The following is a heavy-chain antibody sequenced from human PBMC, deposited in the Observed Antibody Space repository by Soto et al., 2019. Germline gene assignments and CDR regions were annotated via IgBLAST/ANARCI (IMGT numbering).Heavy chain of an antibody. CDR2: IYSEGTT. V-gene: IGHV3-53*02. Sequence: EVPLVETGGGLIQPGGSLRLSCAVSGITVSSIYMTWVRQAPGKGLEWVSVIYSEGTTYYADSVKGRFTISRDNSKNTLYLQMNSLRAEDTAVYYCARDPLGYSYGLYYNYGMDVWGQGTTVTVSS. J-gene: IGHJ6*02. CDR3: ARDPLGYSYGLYYNYGMDV. D-gene: IGHD5-18*01. CDR1: GITVSSIY.